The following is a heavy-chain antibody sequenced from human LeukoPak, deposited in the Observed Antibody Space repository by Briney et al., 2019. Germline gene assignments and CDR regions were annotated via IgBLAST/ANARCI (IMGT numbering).Heavy chain of an antibody. J-gene: IGHJ6*02. CDR1: GFTFSNAW. CDR2: IKSKTDGGTA. CDR3: TTDSLYCSSTSCFYYYYYGMDV. D-gene: IGHD2-2*01. V-gene: IGHV3-15*01. Sequence: GGSLRLSCAASGFTFSNAWMSWVRQAPGKGLEWVGRIKSKTDGGTADYAAPVTGRFTISRDDSKNTLYLQMNSLKTEDTAVYYCTTDSLYCSSTSCFYYYYYGMDVWGQGTTVTVSS.